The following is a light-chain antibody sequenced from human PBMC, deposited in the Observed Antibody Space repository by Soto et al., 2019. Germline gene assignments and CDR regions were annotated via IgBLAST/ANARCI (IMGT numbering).Light chain of an antibody. J-gene: IGKJ1*01. Sequence: DIVMTQSPLSLPVTPGEPASISCRSSQSLLHSNGYNYLDWYLQKPGQSPQLLIYLGSNRASGVTDRFSGSGPGTEFTLTISRVEAEDVGVYYCMQALQTPRTFGQGNKVEIK. CDR3: MQALQTPRT. V-gene: IGKV2-28*01. CDR1: QSLLHSNGYNY. CDR2: LGS.